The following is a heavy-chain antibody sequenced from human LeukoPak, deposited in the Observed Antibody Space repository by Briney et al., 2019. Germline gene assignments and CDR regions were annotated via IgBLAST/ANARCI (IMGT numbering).Heavy chain of an antibody. V-gene: IGHV4-59*12. D-gene: IGHD3-10*01. CDR1: GGSISSYY. J-gene: IGHJ4*02. Sequence: SETLSLTCTVSGGSISSYYWSWIRQSPGKGLECIGYIHYTGSTNYNPSLKSRVTISVETSKNQFSLKLSSVTAADTAVYYCARALRGRITMVRGVIIREGFDYWGQGTLVTVSS. CDR2: IHYTGST. CDR3: ARALRGRITMVRGVIIREGFDY.